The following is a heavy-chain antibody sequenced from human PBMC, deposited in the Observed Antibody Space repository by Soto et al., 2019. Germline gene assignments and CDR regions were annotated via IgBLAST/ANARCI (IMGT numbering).Heavy chain of an antibody. D-gene: IGHD6-13*01. J-gene: IGHJ6*02. CDR2: ISSSSSYI. Sequence: GGSLRLSCAASGFTFSSYSMNWVRQAPGKGLEWVSSISSSSSYIYYADSVKGRFTISRDNAKNSLYLQMNSLRAEDTAVYYCARLGLTPKRKVAAAGGMDVWGQGTTVTVSS. V-gene: IGHV3-21*01. CDR3: ARLGLTPKRKVAAAGGMDV. CDR1: GFTFSSYS.